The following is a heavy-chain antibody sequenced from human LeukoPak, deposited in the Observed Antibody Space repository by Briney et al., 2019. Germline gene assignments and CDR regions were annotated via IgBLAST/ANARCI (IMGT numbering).Heavy chain of an antibody. CDR3: ARVRWDSMTTVTRYYFDY. D-gene: IGHD4-17*01. CDR1: GYTFTSYA. J-gene: IGHJ4*02. V-gene: IGHV1-2*02. Sequence: GASVKVSCKASGYTFTSYAMNWVRQAPGQGLEWMGWINPNSGGTNYAQKFQGRVTMTRDTSISTAYMELSRLRSDDTAVYYCARVRWDSMTTVTRYYFDYWGQGTLVTVSS. CDR2: INPNSGGT.